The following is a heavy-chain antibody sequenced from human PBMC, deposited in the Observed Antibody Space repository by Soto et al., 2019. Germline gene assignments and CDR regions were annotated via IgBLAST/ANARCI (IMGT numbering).Heavy chain of an antibody. J-gene: IGHJ3*01. CDR1: GYTFTNYY. CDR2: INPNGGST. CDR3: ARAAWTTVPSRLNDVFDV. Sequence: QVQLVQSGAEVKKPGASVRVSCKASGYTFTNYYIDWVRQAPGQGLEWMGIINPNGGSTMYAQKFQGRVTMTRDTSTSTVYMELSSLRSEDTAVYYCARAAWTTVPSRLNDVFDVWGQGTMVTVSS. V-gene: IGHV1-46*03. D-gene: IGHD4-4*01.